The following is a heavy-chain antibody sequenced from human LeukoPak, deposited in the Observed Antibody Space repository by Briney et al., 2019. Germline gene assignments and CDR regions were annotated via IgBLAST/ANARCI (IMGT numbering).Heavy chain of an antibody. J-gene: IGHJ3*02. D-gene: IGHD2-2*01. V-gene: IGHV1-18*01. CDR1: GYTFTSYG. CDR3: ARTGGLRSVVVPTAIFDAFDI. Sequence: GASVKVSCKASGYTFTSYGISWVRQAPGQGLEWMGWISAYNGNTNYAQKLQGRVTMTTDTSTSTAYMELSSLRSEDTAVYYCARTGGLRSVVVPTAIFDAFDIWGQGTLVTVSS. CDR2: ISAYNGNT.